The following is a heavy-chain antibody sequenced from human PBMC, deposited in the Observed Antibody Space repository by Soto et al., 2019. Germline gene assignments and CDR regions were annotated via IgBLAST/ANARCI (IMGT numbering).Heavy chain of an antibody. CDR2: IHSDGSST. D-gene: IGHD2-21*02. CDR3: ARGDRGAFDL. V-gene: IGHV3-74*01. CDR1: GFTFSYYW. J-gene: IGHJ3*01. Sequence: GGPLRLSCAASGFTFSYYWMHWVRQAPGQGLVWVSRIHSDGSSTTYADSVKGRFTISRDNAKNTLYLQMNSLRAEDTAVYYCARGDRGAFDLWGQGTMVTVSS.